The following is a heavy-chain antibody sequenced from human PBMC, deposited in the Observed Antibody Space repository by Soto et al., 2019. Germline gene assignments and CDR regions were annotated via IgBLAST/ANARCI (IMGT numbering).Heavy chain of an antibody. J-gene: IGHJ4*02. CDR1: GGSISSGGYY. V-gene: IGHV4-31*03. CDR3: ARDHGDYRYFDY. D-gene: IGHD4-17*01. CDR2: IYYSGST. Sequence: PSETLSLTCTVSGGSISSGGYYWSWIRQHPGKGLEWIGYIYYSGSTYYNPSLKSRVTISVDTSKNQFSLKLSSVTAADTAVYYCARDHGDYRYFDYWGQGTLVTVSS.